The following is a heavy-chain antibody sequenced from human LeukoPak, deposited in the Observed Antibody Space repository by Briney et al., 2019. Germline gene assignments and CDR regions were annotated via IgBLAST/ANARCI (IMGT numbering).Heavy chain of an antibody. J-gene: IGHJ4*02. CDR1: GFTFSNYW. V-gene: IGHV3-74*01. CDR3: ARDPSSGYYTFDY. CDR2: INIDGTTT. D-gene: IGHD3-22*01. Sequence: GGSLRLSCAASGFTFSNYWMHWVRQAPGKGLVWVSRINIDGTTTKYADSVGGRFTISRDNAKNTVYLQMNSLRAEDTAVYYCARDPSSGYYTFDYWGQGTLVTVSS.